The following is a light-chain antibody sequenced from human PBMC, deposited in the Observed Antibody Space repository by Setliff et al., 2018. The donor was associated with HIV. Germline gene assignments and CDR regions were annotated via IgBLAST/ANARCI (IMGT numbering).Light chain of an antibody. V-gene: IGLV2-23*02. CDR1: SSDVGSYNF. CDR2: EVS. J-gene: IGLJ1*01. CDR3: CSYASSGSLV. Sequence: QSVLTQPASVSGSPGQSITISCTRTSSDVGSYNFVSWYQQHPGKAPKLILYEVSKWPSGVSNHFSGSKSGNTASLTISGLQTEDEAEYYCCSYASSGSLVFGTGTKVNVL.